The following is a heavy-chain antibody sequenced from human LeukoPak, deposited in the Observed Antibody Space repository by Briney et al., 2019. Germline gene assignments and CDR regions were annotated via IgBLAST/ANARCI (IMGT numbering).Heavy chain of an antibody. Sequence: GGSLRLSCAASGFTFSSYGMHWVRQAPGKGLEWVAVIWYDGSNKYYADSVKGRFTISRDNSKNTLYLQMNSLRAEDTAVYYCARASGYCSSTSCLIPFDYWGQGTLVTVSS. CDR3: ARASGYCSSTSCLIPFDY. J-gene: IGHJ4*02. D-gene: IGHD2-2*01. CDR2: IWYDGSNK. V-gene: IGHV3-33*01. CDR1: GFTFSSYG.